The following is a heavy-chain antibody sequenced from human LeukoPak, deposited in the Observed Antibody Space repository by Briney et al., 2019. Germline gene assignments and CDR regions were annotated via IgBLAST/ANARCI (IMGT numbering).Heavy chain of an antibody. J-gene: IGHJ4*02. CDR3: ARRWPHSSGYYLFDY. CDR1: GGTFSSHG. Sequence: SVKVSCKASGGTFSSHGMSWVRQAPGQGLEWVGGIIPVFGVANYAQKFQGRVTITTDESTSTAYMELSSLRSEDTALYYCARRWPHSSGYYLFDYWGQGTLVTVSS. CDR2: IIPVFGVA. V-gene: IGHV1-69*05. D-gene: IGHD3-22*01.